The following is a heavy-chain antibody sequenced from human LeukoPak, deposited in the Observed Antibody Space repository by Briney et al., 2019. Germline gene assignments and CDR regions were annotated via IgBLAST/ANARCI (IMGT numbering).Heavy chain of an antibody. V-gene: IGHV4-38-2*02. CDR2: IYHSGST. CDR3: ATCPYYYGSSGYYYVTT. CDR1: GYSISSGYY. D-gene: IGHD3-22*01. J-gene: IGHJ5*02. Sequence: PSETLSLTCTVSGYSISSGYYWGWIRQPPGKGLEWIGSIYHSGSTYYNPSLKSRVTISVDTSKNQFSLKLSSVTAADTAVYYCATCPYYYGSSGYYYVTTWGQGTLVTVSS.